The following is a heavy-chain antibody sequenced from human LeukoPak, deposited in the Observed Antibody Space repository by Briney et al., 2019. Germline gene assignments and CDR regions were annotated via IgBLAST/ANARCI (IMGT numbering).Heavy chain of an antibody. CDR1: GFTFSSYG. CDR3: AREGLAVAAYFDY. CDR2: IWYDGSNK. Sequence: GSLRLSCAASGFTFSSYGMHWVRQAPGKGLEWVAVIWYDGSNKYYADSVKGRFTISRDNSKNTLYLQMNSLRVEDTAVYYCAREGLAVAAYFDYWGQGTLVTVSS. V-gene: IGHV3-33*01. J-gene: IGHJ4*02. D-gene: IGHD6-19*01.